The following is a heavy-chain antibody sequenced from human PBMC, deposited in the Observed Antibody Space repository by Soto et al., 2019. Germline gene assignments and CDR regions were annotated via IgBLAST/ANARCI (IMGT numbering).Heavy chain of an antibody. V-gene: IGHV4-59*01. D-gene: IGHD6-19*01. Sequence: QLQLQESGPGLVKPSETLSLTCTASGGSISSYYWSWIRQPPGKRLEGIGYIYYSGSTNYNPYIKSQVNKSVDTSKNKFDLKMSSLTAADTAVYSCARTALAVAGQFDYWGQGTMVTVAS. CDR3: ARTALAVAGQFDY. J-gene: IGHJ4*02. CDR1: GGSISSYY. CDR2: IYYSGST.